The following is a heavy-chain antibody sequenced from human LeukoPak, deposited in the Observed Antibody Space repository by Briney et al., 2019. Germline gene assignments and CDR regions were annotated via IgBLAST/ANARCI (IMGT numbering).Heavy chain of an antibody. D-gene: IGHD6-19*01. CDR3: ARDLPEVGYSSGWEVDY. CDR2: ISSSSSTI. CDR1: GFTYSSYS. J-gene: IGHJ4*02. V-gene: IGHV3-48*01. Sequence: GGSLRLSCAASGFTYSSYSMNWVRQAPGKGLEWVSYISSSSSTIYYADFVKGRFNISRDNAKNSLYLQMNSLRAEDTAVYYCARDLPEVGYSSGWEVDYWGQGTLVTVSS.